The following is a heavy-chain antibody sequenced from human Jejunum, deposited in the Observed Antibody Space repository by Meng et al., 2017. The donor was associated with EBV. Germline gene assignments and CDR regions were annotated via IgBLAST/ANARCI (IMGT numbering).Heavy chain of an antibody. CDR2: MNPNSGNT. CDR3: ARGASYGSALP. J-gene: IGHJ5*02. Sequence: QLQLVHAGGDVKKPGASGQVSCKATAYTFSSYDINWVRQATGQGLEWMGWMNPNSGNTGYAQKFQGRVTMTRNTSISTAYMELSSLRSEDTAVYYCARGASYGSALPWGQGTLVTVSS. V-gene: IGHV1-8*01. CDR1: AYTFSSYD. D-gene: IGHD5-18*01.